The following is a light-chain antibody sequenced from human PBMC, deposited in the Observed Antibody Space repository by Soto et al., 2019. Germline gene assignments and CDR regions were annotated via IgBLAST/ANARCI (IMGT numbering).Light chain of an antibody. CDR3: MQATQLRT. CDR1: RSLVASDGNAY. Sequence: EIVLTQTPLLSPVTLGQPASISCRSSRSLVASDGNAYLTWLHQRPGQPPRPLIYKVSQRLSGVPDRFSGSGAWTDFTLHISRVEAEDVGTYFGMQATQLRTFGQGTRLEIK. CDR2: KVS. V-gene: IGKV2-24*01. J-gene: IGKJ5*01.